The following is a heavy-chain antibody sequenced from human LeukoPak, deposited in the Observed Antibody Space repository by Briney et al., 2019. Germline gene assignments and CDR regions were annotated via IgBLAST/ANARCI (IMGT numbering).Heavy chain of an antibody. Sequence: PGESLKIPCKGSGYTFTSYWIGWVRQVPGKGLEWMGSIYPGDSDTRYSPSFQGQVTISADKSINTAYVQWSSLKASDTAMYYCARPKYGDYYYMDVWGQGTTVTVSS. J-gene: IGHJ6*03. CDR2: IYPGDSDT. V-gene: IGHV5-51*03. D-gene: IGHD2-8*01. CDR3: ARPKYGDYYYMDV. CDR1: GYTFTSYW.